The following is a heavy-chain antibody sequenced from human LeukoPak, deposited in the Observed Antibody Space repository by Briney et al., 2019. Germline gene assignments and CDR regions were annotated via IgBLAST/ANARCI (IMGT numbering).Heavy chain of an antibody. D-gene: IGHD2/OR15-2a*01. Sequence: GGSLRLSCAAYGFTFSSYSMNWVRQAPGKGLEWVSFISTSSSYIYYADSVKGRFTISRDNAKNSLYLQMNSLRAEDTAVYYCARDIIAWDSPTEGDYWGQGTLVTVSS. CDR2: ISTSSSYI. J-gene: IGHJ4*02. V-gene: IGHV3-21*01. CDR1: GFTFSSYS. CDR3: ARDIIAWDSPTEGDY.